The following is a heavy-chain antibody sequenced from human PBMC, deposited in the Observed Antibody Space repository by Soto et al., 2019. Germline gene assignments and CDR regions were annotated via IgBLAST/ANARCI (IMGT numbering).Heavy chain of an antibody. D-gene: IGHD6-19*01. CDR1: GFTFSSYG. CDR3: ARDLHSGWYANWFDP. V-gene: IGHV3-33*01. CDR2: IWYDGSNK. J-gene: IGHJ5*02. Sequence: QVQLVESGGGVVQPGRSLRLSCAASGFTFSSYGMHWVRQAPGKGLEWVAVIWYDGSNKYYADSVKGRFTISRDNSKNTLYLQMNSLRAEDTAVYYCARDLHSGWYANWFDPWGQGTLVTVSS.